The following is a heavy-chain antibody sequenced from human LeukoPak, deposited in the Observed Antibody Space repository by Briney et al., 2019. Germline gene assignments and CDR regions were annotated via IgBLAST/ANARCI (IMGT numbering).Heavy chain of an antibody. CDR1: GGSISSISYY. D-gene: IGHD3-16*01. CDR2: IYYSGST. CDR3: ASPRPLDYDYVWGSYFVM. V-gene: IGHV4-39*01. J-gene: IGHJ4*02. Sequence: SETLSLTCTVSGGSISSISYYWGWIRQPPGKGLEWIGSIYYSGSTYYNPSLKSRVTISVDTSKNQFSLKLSSVTAADTAVYYCASPRPLDYDYVWGSYFVMWGQGTLVTVSS.